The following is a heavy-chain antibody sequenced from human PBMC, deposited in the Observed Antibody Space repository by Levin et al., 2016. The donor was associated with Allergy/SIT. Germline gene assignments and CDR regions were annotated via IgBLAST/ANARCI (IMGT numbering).Heavy chain of an antibody. CDR2: IIPIFGTA. V-gene: IGHV1-69*01. D-gene: IGHD4-11*01. CDR3: ARGDYSNYYYGMDV. Sequence: WVRQAPGQGLEWMGGIIPIFGTANYAQKFQGRATITADESTSTTYMELSSLRSEDTAVYYCARGDYSNYYYGMDVWGQGTTVTVSS. J-gene: IGHJ6*02.